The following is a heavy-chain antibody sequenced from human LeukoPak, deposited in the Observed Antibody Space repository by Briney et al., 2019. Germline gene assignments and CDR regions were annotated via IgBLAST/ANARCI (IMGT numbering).Heavy chain of an antibody. CDR1: GGTFSSYA. CDR2: IIPIFGTA. Sequence: SVKVSCKASGGTFSSYAISWVRQAPGQGLEWMGGIIPIFGTANYAQKFQGRVTITADESTSTAYMELRSLRSDDTAVYYCARDLHRVVVRGVPHYYYYMGVWGKGTTVTISS. V-gene: IGHV1-69*13. D-gene: IGHD3-10*01. CDR3: ARDLHRVVVRGVPHYYYYMGV. J-gene: IGHJ6*03.